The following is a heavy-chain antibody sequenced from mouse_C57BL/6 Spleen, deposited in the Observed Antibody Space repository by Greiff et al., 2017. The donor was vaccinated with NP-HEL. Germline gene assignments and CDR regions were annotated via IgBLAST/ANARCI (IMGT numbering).Heavy chain of an antibody. V-gene: IGHV5-17*01. J-gene: IGHJ4*01. CDR3: ARPTGRYAMDY. CDR2: ISSGSSTI. CDR1: GFTFSDYG. D-gene: IGHD4-1*01. Sequence: DVMLVESGGGLVKPGGSLKLSCAASGFTFSDYGMHWVRQAPEKGLEWVAYISSGSSTIYYADTVKGRFTISRDNAKNTLFLQMTSLRSEDTAMYYCARPTGRYAMDYWGQGTSVTVSS.